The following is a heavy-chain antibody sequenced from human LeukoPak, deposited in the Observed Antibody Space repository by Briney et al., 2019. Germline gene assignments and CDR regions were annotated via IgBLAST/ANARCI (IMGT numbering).Heavy chain of an antibody. CDR2: IKQDGSEK. CDR1: GFTFSSSA. J-gene: IGHJ6*02. CDR3: ARDLGERGYSYGFDTRLTYYYYGMDV. D-gene: IGHD5-18*01. Sequence: GGSLRLSCAASGFTFSSSAMSWVRQAPGKGLEWVANIKQDGSEKYYVDSVKGRFTISRDDAKNSLYLQMNSLRAEDTAVYYCARDLGERGYSYGFDTRLTYYYYGMDVWGQGTTVTVSS. V-gene: IGHV3-7*01.